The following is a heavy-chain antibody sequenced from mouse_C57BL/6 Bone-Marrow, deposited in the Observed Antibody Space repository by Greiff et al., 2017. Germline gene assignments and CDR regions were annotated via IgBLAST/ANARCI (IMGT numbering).Heavy chain of an antibody. J-gene: IGHJ1*03. CDR2: IDPSDSYT. Sequence: QVQLQQPGAELVMPGASVKLSCKASGYTFTSYWMHWVKQRPGQGLEWIGEIDPSDSYTNYNQKFKGKSTLTVDKSSSTAYMQLSSLTSEDSAVYDCAREYWYFDVWGTGTTVTVSS. CDR1: GYTFTSYW. V-gene: IGHV1-69*01. CDR3: AREYWYFDV.